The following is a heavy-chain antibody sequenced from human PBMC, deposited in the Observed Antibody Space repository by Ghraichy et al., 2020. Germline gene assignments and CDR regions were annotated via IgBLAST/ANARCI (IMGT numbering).Heavy chain of an antibody. J-gene: IGHJ6*02. Sequence: LSLTCAVSGGSISNSNWWSWVRQPPGKGLEWIGEIYHSGSTNYNPSLKSRVTISVDKSKNQFSLKLSSVTAADTAVYYCARTVFSDYYYYGMDVWGQGTTVTVSS. CDR3: ARTVFSDYYYYGMDV. CDR1: GGSISNSNW. CDR2: IYHSGST. V-gene: IGHV4-4*02. D-gene: IGHD2/OR15-2a*01.